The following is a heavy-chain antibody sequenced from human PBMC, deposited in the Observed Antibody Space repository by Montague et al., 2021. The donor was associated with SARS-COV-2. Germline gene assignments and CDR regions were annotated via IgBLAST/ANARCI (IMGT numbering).Heavy chain of an antibody. CDR2: IDWDDDK. CDR3: ARTYAPSAVAVDY. CDR1: GFSLNTSGMC. V-gene: IGHV2-70*11. Sequence: PALVKPTQTLTLICTFSGFSLNTSGMCVSWIRQPQGKALEWLARIDWDDDKNYSTPLKTRLTISKDTSKNQVVLTMTTMDPVDTATYYCARTYAPSAVAVDYWGQGTLVTVSS. D-gene: IGHD6-19*01. J-gene: IGHJ4*02.